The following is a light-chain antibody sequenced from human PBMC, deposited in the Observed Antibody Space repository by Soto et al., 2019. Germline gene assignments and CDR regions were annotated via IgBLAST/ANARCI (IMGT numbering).Light chain of an antibody. CDR3: TSYTTTDTLV. CDR2: EVS. J-gene: IGLJ3*02. V-gene: IGLV2-14*01. CDR1: SSDVGGYNY. Sequence: QSVLTQPPSVSAAPGQKVTISCTGTSSDVGGYNYVSWYQHHPGKAPKLIIYEVSNRPSGVSNRFSGSKSGNAASLTISGLQAEDEADYYCTSYTTTDTLVFGGGTKLTVL.